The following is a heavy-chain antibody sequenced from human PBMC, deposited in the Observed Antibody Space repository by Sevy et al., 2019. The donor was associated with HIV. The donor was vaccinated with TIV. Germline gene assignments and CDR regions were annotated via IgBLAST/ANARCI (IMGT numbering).Heavy chain of an antibody. CDR1: GFTFSSYW. D-gene: IGHD6-13*01. CDR2: IKEDGSVK. V-gene: IGHV3-7*01. Sequence: GGSLRLSCEASGFTFSSYWMSLDRQAPGKGLEWVANIKEDGSVKYYVDSVKGRFTISRDNAKNSVYLQMNSLRAEDTALYYCVRAIGAAGSYWGQGTLVTVSS. CDR3: VRAIGAAGSY. J-gene: IGHJ4*02.